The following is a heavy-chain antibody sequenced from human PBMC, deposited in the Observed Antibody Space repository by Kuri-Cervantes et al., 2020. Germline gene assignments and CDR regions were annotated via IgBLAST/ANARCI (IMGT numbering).Heavy chain of an antibody. D-gene: IGHD6-19*01. CDR2: IYSGGST. V-gene: IGHV3-53*01. J-gene: IGHJ6*03. Sequence: GGSLRLSCAASEFTVSTNYMSWVRQAPGKGLEWVSFIYSGGSTYYADSVKGRFTISRDNSKNTLYLQMNSLRAEDTAVYYCANDPGYSSGWFGYYYYYYMDVWGKGTTVTVSS. CDR1: EFTVSTNY. CDR3: ANDPGYSSGWFGYYYYYYMDV.